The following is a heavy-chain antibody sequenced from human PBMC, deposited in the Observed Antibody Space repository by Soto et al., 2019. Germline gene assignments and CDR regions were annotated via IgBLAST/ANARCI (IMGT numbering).Heavy chain of an antibody. CDR2: ISGSDGST. CDR3: AKDSRVTMVRGVIIPPGY. Sequence: EVQLLASGGGLVQPGGSLTLSCVASGFTFSNYAMSWVRQAPGKGLEWVSAISGSDGSTYYADSVKGRFTISRDNSKNILYLQMNSLRAEDTSVYYCAKDSRVTMVRGVIIPPGYWGQGTLVTVSS. D-gene: IGHD3-10*01. CDR1: GFTFSNYA. J-gene: IGHJ4*02. V-gene: IGHV3-23*01.